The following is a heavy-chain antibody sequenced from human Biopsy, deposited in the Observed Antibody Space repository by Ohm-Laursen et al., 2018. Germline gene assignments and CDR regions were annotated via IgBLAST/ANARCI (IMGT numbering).Heavy chain of an antibody. Sequence: SDTLSLTCTVSGGPIDSYYWSWIRQPPGKALEWLGYIYFTGRTSYNPSLKSRVTMSVNTSKKQFSLRLSSVTAADTAVYYCASAGYNPDWNFDLWGRGTRVTVSS. D-gene: IGHD5-24*01. V-gene: IGHV4-59*07. CDR1: GGPIDSYY. CDR3: ASAGYNPDWNFDL. CDR2: IYFTGRT. J-gene: IGHJ2*01.